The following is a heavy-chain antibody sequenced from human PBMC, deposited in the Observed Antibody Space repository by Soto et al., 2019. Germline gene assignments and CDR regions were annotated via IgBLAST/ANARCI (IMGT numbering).Heavy chain of an antibody. D-gene: IGHD1-26*01. CDR1: GFTFSNAW. CDR3: TTDIIGGRYVFDY. V-gene: IGHV3-15*07. Sequence: EVQLVESGGGLVKPGGSLRLSCAASGFTFSNAWMNWVRQAPGKGLEWVGRIKSKTDGGTTDYAAPVKGRFTISRDDSKNTLYLQMNSLKTEDTAVYYCTTDIIGGRYVFDYWGQGTLVTVSS. J-gene: IGHJ4*02. CDR2: IKSKTDGGTT.